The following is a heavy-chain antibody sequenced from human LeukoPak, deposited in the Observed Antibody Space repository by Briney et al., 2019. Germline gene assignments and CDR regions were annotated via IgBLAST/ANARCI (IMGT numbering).Heavy chain of an antibody. D-gene: IGHD3-9*01. CDR1: GGSISSYY. J-gene: IGHJ6*03. V-gene: IGHV4-59*01. CDR3: ARSPLRYFDWLAYYYMDV. CDR2: IYYSGST. Sequence: PSETLSLTCTVSGGSISSYYWSWIRQPPGKGLEWIGYIYYSGSTNYNPSLKSRVTISVDTSKNQFSLKLSSVTAADTAVYYCARSPLRYFDWLAYYYMDVWGKGTTVTISS.